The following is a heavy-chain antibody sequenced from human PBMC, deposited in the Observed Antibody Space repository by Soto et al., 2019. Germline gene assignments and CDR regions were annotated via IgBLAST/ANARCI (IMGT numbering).Heavy chain of an antibody. CDR1: GYTFSDYY. D-gene: IGHD3-22*01. Sequence: GASVKVSCKASGYTFSDYYLHWVRQAPGQGLEWMGWISPNSGATEYAPKFQGRVTMTTDTSISTAFLKLASLRPDDTAVYYCAKELSPVQYDSSGPVAGWGQGTLVTVSS. J-gene: IGHJ4*02. CDR2: ISPNSGAT. V-gene: IGHV1-2*02. CDR3: AKELSPVQYDSSGPVAG.